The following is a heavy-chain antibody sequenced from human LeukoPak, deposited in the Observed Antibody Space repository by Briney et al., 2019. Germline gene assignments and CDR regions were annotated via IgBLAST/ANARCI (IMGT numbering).Heavy chain of an antibody. V-gene: IGHV4-39*07. Sequence: SETLSLTCTVSGGSISSSSYYWGWIRQPPGKGLEWIGSIYYSGSTYYNPSLKSRVTISVDTSKNQFSLKLSSVTAADTAVYYCARDRLSYYYDSSGYDYWGQGTLVTVSS. CDR2: IYYSGST. CDR3: ARDRLSYYYDSSGYDY. D-gene: IGHD3-22*01. J-gene: IGHJ4*02. CDR1: GGSISSSSYY.